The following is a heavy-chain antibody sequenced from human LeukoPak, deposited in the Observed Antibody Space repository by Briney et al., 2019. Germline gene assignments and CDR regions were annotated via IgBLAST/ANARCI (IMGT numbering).Heavy chain of an antibody. CDR1: GGSISSYY. CDR3: GRGGGSGSYYFGSYYCYYMDV. V-gene: IGHV4-59*07. CDR2: ICYSGST. J-gene: IGHJ6*03. D-gene: IGHD3-10*01. Sequence: SDTLSLTCTVSGGSISSYYWSWIRQPPGKVLECGGDICYSGSTNYNPSLKSRVTISVDTSKNQFSLKLTSVSAADTAVYYCGRGGGSGSYYFGSYYCYYMDVWGKGTTVTVSS.